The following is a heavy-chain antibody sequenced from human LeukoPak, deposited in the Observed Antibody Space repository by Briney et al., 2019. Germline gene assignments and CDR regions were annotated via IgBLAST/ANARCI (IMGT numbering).Heavy chain of an antibody. J-gene: IGHJ4*02. CDR3: AKGGQTDRFDY. CDR2: IWYDGSNK. V-gene: IGHV3-33*06. Sequence: GRSLRLSCAASGFTFSGYGMHWVRQAPGKGLEWVAVIWYDGSNKYYADSVKGRFTISRDNSKSTLYLQMNSLRAEDTAVFYCAKGGQTDRFDYWGQGALVTVSS. D-gene: IGHD5-12*01. CDR1: GFTFSGYG.